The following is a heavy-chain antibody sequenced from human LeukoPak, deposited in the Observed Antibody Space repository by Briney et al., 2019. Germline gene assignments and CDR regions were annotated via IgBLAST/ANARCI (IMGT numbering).Heavy chain of an antibody. CDR3: VIDSSSWYNYFDP. J-gene: IGHJ5*02. CDR2: MNPNSGNT. D-gene: IGHD6-13*01. V-gene: IGHV1-8*01. CDR1: GYTFTSYD. Sequence: ASVKVSCKASGYTFTSYDIHWVRQATGQGHEWMGWMNPNSGNTGYAQKFQGRVTMTRNTSISTAYMELSSLRSEDTAVYYCVIDSSSWYNYFDPWGQGTLVTVSS.